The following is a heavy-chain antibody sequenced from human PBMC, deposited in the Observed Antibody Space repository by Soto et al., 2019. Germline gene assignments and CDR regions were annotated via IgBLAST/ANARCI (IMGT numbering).Heavy chain of an antibody. D-gene: IGHD2-21*02. CDR2: TSSDGTDN. CDR3: ARTYECAKSDCYRAFDI. J-gene: IGHJ3*02. CDR1: GFTFSSYA. Sequence: GGSLRLSCAASGFTFSSYAMHWVRQAPGTGPEWVAATSSDGTDNVYADSVSGRFTISRDNSKNTLYLQMNSLRSEDAAVYYCARTYECAKSDCYRAFDIWGQGTMVTVSS. V-gene: IGHV3-30*04.